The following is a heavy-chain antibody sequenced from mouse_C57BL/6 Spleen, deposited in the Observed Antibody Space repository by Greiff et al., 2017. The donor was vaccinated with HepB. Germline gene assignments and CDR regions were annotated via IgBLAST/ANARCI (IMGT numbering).Heavy chain of an antibody. J-gene: IGHJ2*01. D-gene: IGHD3-2*02. V-gene: IGHV1-7*01. CDR3: ARGSSGYAYYFDY. Sequence: VQLQQSGAELAKPGASVKLSCKASGYTFTSYWMHWVKQRPGQGLEWIGYINPSSGYTKYNQKFKDKATLTADKSSSTAYMQLSSLTYEDSAVYYCARGSSGYAYYFDYWGQGTTLTVSS. CDR1: GYTFTSYW. CDR2: INPSSGYT.